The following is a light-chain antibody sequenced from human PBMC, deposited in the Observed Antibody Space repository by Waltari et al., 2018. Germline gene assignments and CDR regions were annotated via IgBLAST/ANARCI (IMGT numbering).Light chain of an antibody. CDR3: CSYAGRGTYV. CDR2: EVF. Sequence: QSALTQPASVSGPPGQSITISCSGTTSDVGSYALASWYQQQPGEAPQLRLCEVFKRPQDNSSRFSGAKSGSTASLTISGLQPEDEADYYCCSYAGRGTYVFGSGTKVTVL. CDR1: TSDVGSYAL. J-gene: IGLJ1*01. V-gene: IGLV2-23*02.